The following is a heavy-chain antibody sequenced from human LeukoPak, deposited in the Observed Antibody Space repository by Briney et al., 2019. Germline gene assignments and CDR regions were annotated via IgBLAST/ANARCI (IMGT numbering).Heavy chain of an antibody. V-gene: IGHV1-18*01. CDR3: ARLIVVVPAAPYDAFDI. CDR2: ISAYDGNT. J-gene: IGHJ3*02. CDR1: GYTFTSYG. Sequence: GASVKVSCRASGYTFTSYGFTWVRQAPGQGPEWMGWISAYDGNTNSAQKFQGRVTMTTDTSSSTAYMELSSLRSEDTAVYYCARLIVVVPAAPYDAFDIWGQGTMVTVSS. D-gene: IGHD2-2*01.